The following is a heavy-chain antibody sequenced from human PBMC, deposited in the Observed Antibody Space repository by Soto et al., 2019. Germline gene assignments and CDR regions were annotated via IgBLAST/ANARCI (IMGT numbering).Heavy chain of an antibody. Sequence: GGSLRLSCAASGFNLSDYSMNWVRQAPGKGLEWVSYISSRSSTIYYADSVKGRFTISRDNAKNSLYLQMNSLRAEDTAVFYCVREIAVTVDFWGQGTLVTVSS. CDR2: ISSRSSTI. CDR1: GFNLSDYS. J-gene: IGHJ4*02. CDR3: VREIAVTVDF. V-gene: IGHV3-48*01. D-gene: IGHD6-19*01.